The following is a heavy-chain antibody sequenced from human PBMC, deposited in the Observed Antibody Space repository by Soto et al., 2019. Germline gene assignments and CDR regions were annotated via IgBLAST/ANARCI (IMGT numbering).Heavy chain of an antibody. V-gene: IGHV3-23*01. CDR2: ISGSGGST. Sequence: GGSLRLSCAASGFTFSSYAMSWVRQAPGKGLEWVSAISGSGGSTYYADSVKGRFTISRDNSKNTLYLQMNSLRAEDTAVYYCAKSWGDISYYYYYGMDVWGQGTTVTVSS. CDR1: GFTFSSYA. J-gene: IGHJ6*02. D-gene: IGHD2-21*02. CDR3: AKSWGDISYYYYYGMDV.